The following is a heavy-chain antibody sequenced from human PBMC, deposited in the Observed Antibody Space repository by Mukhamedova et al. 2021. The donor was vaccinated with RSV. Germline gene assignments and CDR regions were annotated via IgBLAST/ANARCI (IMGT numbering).Heavy chain of an antibody. V-gene: IGHV3-23*01. Sequence: VRQAPGKGLEWVSGITGSGPNTYYADSVKGRFTISRDNSRNTLYLRMNSLRADDTAVYYCAQGGGYSYGSGPGSVIDYWGQGTL. D-gene: IGHD5-18*01. CDR3: AQGGGYSYGSGPGSVIDY. CDR2: ITGSGPNT. J-gene: IGHJ4*02.